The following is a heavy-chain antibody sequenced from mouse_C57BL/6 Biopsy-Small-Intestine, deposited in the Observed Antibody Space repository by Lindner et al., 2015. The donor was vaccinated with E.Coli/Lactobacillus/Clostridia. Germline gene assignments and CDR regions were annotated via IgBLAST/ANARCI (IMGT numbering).Heavy chain of an antibody. D-gene: IGHD2-2*01. CDR3: ARKGYGGALDY. CDR2: INPFSDVT. V-gene: IGHV1-14*01. Sequence: VQLQESGPDLVKPGASVKMSCKASGYTFTSYVIHWVKQKPGQGLEWIGYINPFSDVTKYNEKFKGKATLTSDKSSSTAYMELSSLTSEDSAVYYCARKGYGGALDYWGHGTTLTVSS. CDR1: GYTFTSYV. J-gene: IGHJ2*01.